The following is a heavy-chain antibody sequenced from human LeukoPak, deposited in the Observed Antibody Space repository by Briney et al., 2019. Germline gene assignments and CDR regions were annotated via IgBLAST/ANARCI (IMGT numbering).Heavy chain of an antibody. V-gene: IGHV5-51*01. CDR3: ARLAYCGGDCYSGYYFDY. Sequence: GESLKISCKGSGYSLTSYWIGCVRQMPAKGLEWMGIIYPGDSDTRYSPSFQGQVTISADKSISTAYLQWSSLKASDTAMYYCARLAYCGGDCYSGYYFDYWGQGTLVTVSS. D-gene: IGHD2-21*02. J-gene: IGHJ4*02. CDR2: IYPGDSDT. CDR1: GYSLTSYW.